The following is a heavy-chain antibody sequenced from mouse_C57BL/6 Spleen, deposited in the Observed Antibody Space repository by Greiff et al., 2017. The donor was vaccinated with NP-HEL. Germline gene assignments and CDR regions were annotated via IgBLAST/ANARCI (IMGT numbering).Heavy chain of an antibody. CDR1: GYTFTEYT. V-gene: IGHV1-62-2*01. D-gene: IGHD1-1*01. CDR2: FYPGSGSI. Sequence: VQLQQSGAELVKPGASVKLSCKASGYTFTEYTIHWVKPRSGQGLEWIGWFYPGSGSIKYNEKFKDKATLTADKSSSTVYMELSRLTSEDSAVYFCARHGSPPNYYGSSYWCAYWGQGTLVTVSA. J-gene: IGHJ3*01. CDR3: ARHGSPPNYYGSSYWCAY.